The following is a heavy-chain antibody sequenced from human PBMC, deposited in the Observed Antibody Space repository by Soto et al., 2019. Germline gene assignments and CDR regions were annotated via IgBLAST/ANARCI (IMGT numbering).Heavy chain of an antibody. D-gene: IGHD6-13*01. J-gene: IGHJ6*02. V-gene: IGHV1-69*01. CDR2: IIPIVGTG. CDR1: GGSFSSYA. CDR3: ARDLRAAGRPGMDV. Sequence: QVQLVQSGAEVKKPGSSVKVSCKASGGSFSSYAISWVRQAPGQGLEWMGGIIPIVGTGNYAQNFQGRVTITADESTSTAYMELSSRRSADTAMYYCARDLRAAGRPGMDVWGQGTTVTVSS.